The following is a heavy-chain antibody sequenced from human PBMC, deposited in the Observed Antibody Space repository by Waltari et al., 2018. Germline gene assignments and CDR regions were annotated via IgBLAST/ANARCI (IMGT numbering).Heavy chain of an antibody. V-gene: IGHV1-2*06. CDR3: ARDASTAVPEGDAFDI. CDR2: IDPNSGGT. Sequence: QVQLVQSGAEVKKPGASVKVSCKASGYIFSAYFMHWVRQAPGQGLEWMGRIDPNSGGTNYAQKFQGRVTMTRDTSISTIYMELRRLTFDDTALYYCARDASTAVPEGDAFDIWGQGTMVAVSA. CDR1: GYIFSAYF. D-gene: IGHD6-19*01. J-gene: IGHJ3*02.